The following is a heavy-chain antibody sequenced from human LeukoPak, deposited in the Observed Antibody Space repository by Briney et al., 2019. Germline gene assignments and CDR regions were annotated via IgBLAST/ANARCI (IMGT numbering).Heavy chain of an antibody. CDR3: ARAVAAAGTNYFDY. D-gene: IGHD6-13*01. J-gene: IGHJ4*02. CDR1: GYTFTSYG. Sequence: ASVKVSCKASGYTFTSYGISWVRQAPGQGLEWMGWISAYNGNTNYAQKLQGRVTMTTDTSTSTAYTELRSLRSDDTAVYYCARAVAAAGTNYFDYWGQGTLVTVSS. V-gene: IGHV1-18*01. CDR2: ISAYNGNT.